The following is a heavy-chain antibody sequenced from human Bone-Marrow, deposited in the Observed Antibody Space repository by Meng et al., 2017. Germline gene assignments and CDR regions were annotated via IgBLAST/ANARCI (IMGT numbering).Heavy chain of an antibody. CDR1: GFTFSDYY. J-gene: IGHJ5*02. D-gene: IGHD3-22*01. V-gene: IGHV3-11*04. CDR3: ARAYYYDSSGYHAP. CDR2: ISSSGSTI. Sequence: GGSLRLSCAASGFTFSDYYMSWIRQAPGKGLEWVSYISSSGSTIYYADSVKGRFTISRDNAKNSLYLQMNSLRAEDTAVYYCARAYYYDSSGYHAPWGQGTLVTVSS.